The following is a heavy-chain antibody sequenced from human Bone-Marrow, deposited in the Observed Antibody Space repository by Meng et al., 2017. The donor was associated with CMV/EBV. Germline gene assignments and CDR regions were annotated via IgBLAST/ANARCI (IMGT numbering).Heavy chain of an antibody. V-gene: IGHV4-31*03. J-gene: IGHJ4*02. CDR1: GDSISSGGYY. CDR2: IYYSGSP. D-gene: IGHD3-3*02. Sequence: SETLSLTCTVSGDSISSGGYYWSWIRQHPGKGMEWIGYIYYSGSPYYSPSLKSRLTISIDTSKNHFSLKLSSVSAADTAVYYCARLVISFGVAHYLVQGNLVTVSS. CDR3: ARLVISFGVAHY.